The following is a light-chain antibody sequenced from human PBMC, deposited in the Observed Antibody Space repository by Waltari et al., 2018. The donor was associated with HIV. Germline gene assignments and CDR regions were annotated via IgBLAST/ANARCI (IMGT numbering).Light chain of an antibody. CDR1: KLGDTY. J-gene: IGLJ2*01. CDR3: QAWDSSSAVV. V-gene: IGLV3-1*01. Sequence: SYELTQPPSVSVSPGQTASITCSGDKLGDTYASWYQQKPGQPPVLVIYQNSKRPAGSPERFSGSNSGDTATLTISGTQAVDEADYYCQAWDSSSAVVFGGGTKLTVL. CDR2: QNS.